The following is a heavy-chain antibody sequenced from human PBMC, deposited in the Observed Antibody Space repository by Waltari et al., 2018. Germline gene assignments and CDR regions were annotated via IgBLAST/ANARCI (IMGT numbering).Heavy chain of an antibody. J-gene: IGHJ3*02. CDR1: GFTFSSFG. CDR3: AKEAGYSDAFDI. D-gene: IGHD1-1*01. Sequence: QVQLVESGGGVVQPGRSLRLSCAASGFTFSSFGMHWVRQAPGKGLEWVEVVSYSGNNRYYAASVKGRFTISRDNSKNTLYLQMKSLRAEDTAVYFCAKEAGYSDAFDIWGQGTMVTVSS. V-gene: IGHV3-30*18. CDR2: VSYSGNNR.